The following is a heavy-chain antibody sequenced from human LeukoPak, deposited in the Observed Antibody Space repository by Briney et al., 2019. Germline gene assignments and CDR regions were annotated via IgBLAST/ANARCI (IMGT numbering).Heavy chain of an antibody. Sequence: PGGSLRLSCAASGFTFSSYGMHWVRQAPGEGLEWVAFIQSDGTNKYYADSVKGRFTISRDNSKNTLYLRMNSLRTEDTAVYYCAKVDVVRMVFEPWGQGTLVTVSS. D-gene: IGHD2-8*01. CDR1: GFTFSSYG. CDR3: AKVDVVRMVFEP. J-gene: IGHJ5*02. V-gene: IGHV3-30*02. CDR2: IQSDGTNK.